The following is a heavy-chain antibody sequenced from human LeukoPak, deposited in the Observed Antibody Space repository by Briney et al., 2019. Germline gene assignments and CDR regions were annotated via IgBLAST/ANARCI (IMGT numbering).Heavy chain of an antibody. J-gene: IGHJ6*02. V-gene: IGHV1-69*13. Sequence: SVKVSCKASGGTFSSYAISWVRQAPGQGLEWMGGIIPIFGTANYAQKFQGRVTITADESTSTAYMELSSLRSEDTAAYYCARESKNLYYYYYYGMDVWGQGTTVTVSS. CDR3: ARESKNLYYYYYYGMDV. CDR1: GGTFSSYA. CDR2: IIPIFGTA.